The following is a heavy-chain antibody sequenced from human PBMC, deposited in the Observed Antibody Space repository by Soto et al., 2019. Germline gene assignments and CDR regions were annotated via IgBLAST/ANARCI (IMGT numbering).Heavy chain of an antibody. CDR3: ATSSDSSGWYYFDY. Sequence: PSETLFLTCTVSGGSISSYYWSWIRQPPGKGLEWIGYIYYSGSTNYNPSLKSRVTISVDTSKNQFSLKLGSVTAADTAVYYCATSSDSSGWYYFDYWGQGTLVTVSS. V-gene: IGHV4-59*01. J-gene: IGHJ4*02. CDR2: IYYSGST. CDR1: GGSISSYY. D-gene: IGHD6-19*01.